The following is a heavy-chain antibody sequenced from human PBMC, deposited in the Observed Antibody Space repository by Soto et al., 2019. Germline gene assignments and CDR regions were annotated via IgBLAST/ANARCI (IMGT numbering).Heavy chain of an antibody. CDR3: AREGYTFGPGEVRGAFDI. J-gene: IGHJ3*02. V-gene: IGHV1-69*15. CDR1: GGTFGSNA. Sequence: QVQLVQSGAEVRRPGSSVKVSCKASGGTFGSNAISWVRQAPGQGLEWMGNIIPIFGTINNAQKFQGRVTITGDESTNTAYMELSSLRSEDTAVYYCAREGYTFGPGEVRGAFDIWGQGTMVTVSS. CDR2: IIPIFGTI. D-gene: IGHD1-1*01.